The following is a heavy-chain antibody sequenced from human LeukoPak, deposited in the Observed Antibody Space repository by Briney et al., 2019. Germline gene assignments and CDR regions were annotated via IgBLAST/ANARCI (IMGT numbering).Heavy chain of an antibody. CDR3: ASFPPYMVRTDAFDI. Sequence: GSLRLSCAASGFTFDDYGMSWVRQAPGKGLEWVSGINWNGGSTGYADSVKGRFTISRDNAKNSLYLQMNSLRAEDTAVYYCASFPPYMVRTDAFDIWGQGTMVTVSS. CDR2: INWNGGST. D-gene: IGHD3-10*01. CDR1: GFTFDDYG. V-gene: IGHV3-20*04. J-gene: IGHJ3*02.